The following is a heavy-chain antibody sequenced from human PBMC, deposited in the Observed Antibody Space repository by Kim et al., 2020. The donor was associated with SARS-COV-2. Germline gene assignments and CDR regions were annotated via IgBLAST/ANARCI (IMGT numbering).Heavy chain of an antibody. V-gene: IGHV3-30*02. Sequence: ADSVKGRFTISRDNSKNTLYLQMNSLRAEDTAVYYCAKDLGYGYSSYFDYWGQGTLVTVSS. J-gene: IGHJ4*02. CDR3: AKDLGYGYSSYFDY. D-gene: IGHD5-18*01.